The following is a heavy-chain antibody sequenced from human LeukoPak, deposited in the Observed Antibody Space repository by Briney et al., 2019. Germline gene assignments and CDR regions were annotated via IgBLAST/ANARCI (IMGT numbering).Heavy chain of an antibody. V-gene: IGHV1-18*01. Sequence: ASVKVSCKASGYTFTSYGISWVRQAPGQGLEWMGWISAYNGNTNYAQKLQGRVTMTRDTSTSTVYMELSSLRSEDTAVYYCARSPGGVGDFDYWGQGTLVTVSS. CDR2: ISAYNGNT. D-gene: IGHD1-26*01. CDR3: ARSPGGVGDFDY. CDR1: GYTFTSYG. J-gene: IGHJ4*02.